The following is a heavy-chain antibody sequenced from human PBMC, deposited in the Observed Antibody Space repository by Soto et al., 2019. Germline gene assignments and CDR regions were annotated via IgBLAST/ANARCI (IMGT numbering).Heavy chain of an antibody. J-gene: IGHJ4*02. Sequence: QVQLQQWGAGLLKPSETLSLTCAVYGGSFSGYYWSWIRQPPGKGLEWIGEIKHSGSTNYNPSLKSRGTTSVDTSKNQFSLKLSSVTAADTAVYYCARGRRYSSSWYPSPRFDYWGQGTLVTVSS. CDR1: GGSFSGYY. CDR2: IKHSGST. CDR3: ARGRRYSSSWYPSPRFDY. V-gene: IGHV4-34*01. D-gene: IGHD6-13*01.